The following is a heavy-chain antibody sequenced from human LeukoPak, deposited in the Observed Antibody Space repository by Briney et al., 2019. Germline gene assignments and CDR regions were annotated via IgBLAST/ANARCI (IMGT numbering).Heavy chain of an antibody. CDR2: ISSSGSTI. CDR1: GFTFSSYE. J-gene: IGHJ4*02. Sequence: GGSLRLSCAASGFTFSSYEMNWVRQAPGKGLEWISYISSSGSTIYYADSVKGRFTISRDNAKNSLYLQMNSLRAEDTAVYYCAREALYTNGYDPIDYWGQGTLVTVSS. V-gene: IGHV3-48*03. D-gene: IGHD5-12*01. CDR3: AREALYTNGYDPIDY.